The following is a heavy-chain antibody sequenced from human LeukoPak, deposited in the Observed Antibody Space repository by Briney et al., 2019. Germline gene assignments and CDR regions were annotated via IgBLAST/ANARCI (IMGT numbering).Heavy chain of an antibody. D-gene: IGHD2-2*01. CDR1: GYTFTGYH. CDR2: INHNSGDT. V-gene: IGHV1-2*06. J-gene: IGHJ4*02. Sequence: ASVKVSCKASGYTFTGYHMHWVRQAPGQGLEWMGRINHNSGDTNYAQKFQGRVTMPRATSISTAYMELSRLRSDDTAVYYCARDYCSSTSCLFDYWGQGTLVTVSS. CDR3: ARDYCSSTSCLFDY.